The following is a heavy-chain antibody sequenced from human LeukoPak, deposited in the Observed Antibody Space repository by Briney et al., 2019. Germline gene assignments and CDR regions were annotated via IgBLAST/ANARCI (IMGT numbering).Heavy chain of an antibody. CDR2: ISAYNGNT. CDR1: GYTFTSYG. D-gene: IGHD3-10*01. J-gene: IGHJ4*02. CDR3: ARERDVLLWFGEPGPHFDY. V-gene: IGHV1-18*01. Sequence: ASVKVSCKASGYTFTSYGISWVRQAPGQGLEWMGYISAYNGNTNYAQKLQGRVTITTDTSTSTAYMELRSLRSDDTAVYYCARERDVLLWFGEPGPHFDYWGQGTLVTVSS.